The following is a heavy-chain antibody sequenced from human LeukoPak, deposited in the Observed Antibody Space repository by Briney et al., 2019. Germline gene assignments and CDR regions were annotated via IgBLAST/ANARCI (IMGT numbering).Heavy chain of an antibody. J-gene: IGHJ4*02. D-gene: IGHD1-7*01. CDR2: TYYRSKWYN. CDR3: ARDRGEKPPTTSSPFDY. V-gene: IGHV6-1*01. CDR1: GDSVSSNSAA. Sequence: SQTLSLTCAISGDSVSSNSAAWNWIRQSPSRGLEWLGRTYYRSKWYNDYAVSVKSRITINPDTSKNQFSLQLNSVTPEDTAVYYCARDRGEKPPTTSSPFDYWGQGTLVTVSS.